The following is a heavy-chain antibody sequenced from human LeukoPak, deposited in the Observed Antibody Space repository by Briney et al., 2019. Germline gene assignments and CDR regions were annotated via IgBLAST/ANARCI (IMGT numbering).Heavy chain of an antibody. V-gene: IGHV3-23*01. Sequence: GGSLRLSCAASGFTFSSYGMRWVRQAPGKGLEWVSAISGSGGTTYYADSVKGRFTISRDNSKKTMYLQMNSLRAEDTAVYYCAKGGYSIAAYYYYYYMDVWGKGTTVTVSS. CDR2: ISGSGGTT. D-gene: IGHD6-25*01. CDR3: AKGGYSIAAYYYYYYMDV. J-gene: IGHJ6*03. CDR1: GFTFSSYG.